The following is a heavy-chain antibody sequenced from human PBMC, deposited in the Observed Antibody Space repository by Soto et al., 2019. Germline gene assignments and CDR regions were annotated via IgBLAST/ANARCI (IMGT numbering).Heavy chain of an antibody. D-gene: IGHD3-10*01. Sequence: ASVKVSCKASGGTFSSYAISWVRQAPGQGLEWMGGIIPIFGTANYAQKFQGRVTITADESTSTAYMELSSLRSEDTAVYYCARDKGIYDYGSGSYLRFVYYGMDVWGQGTTVTVSS. V-gene: IGHV1-69*13. CDR2: IIPIFGTA. CDR1: GGTFSSYA. CDR3: ARDKGIYDYGSGSYLRFVYYGMDV. J-gene: IGHJ6*02.